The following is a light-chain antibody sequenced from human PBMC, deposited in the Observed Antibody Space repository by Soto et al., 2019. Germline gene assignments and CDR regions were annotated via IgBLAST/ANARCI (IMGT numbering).Light chain of an antibody. Sequence: EVVMTQSSATLSVSPGERATLSCRASQSVNNNLAWYQQKPGQAPRLLIYGASTRATDIPARFSGSGSGTEFTLTISSLQSEDFAVYYCQQYNDWPPWTFGQGTKVEIK. CDR2: GAS. V-gene: IGKV3-15*01. J-gene: IGKJ1*01. CDR1: QSVNNN. CDR3: QQYNDWPPWT.